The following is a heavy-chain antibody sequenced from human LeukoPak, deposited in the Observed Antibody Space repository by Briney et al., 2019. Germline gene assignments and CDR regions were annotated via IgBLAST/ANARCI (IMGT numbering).Heavy chain of an antibody. CDR2: VSDDGGNT. CDR1: GFTVSTNY. J-gene: IGHJ4*02. CDR3: AKRVPYSSSSVYFDY. V-gene: IGHV3-53*01. D-gene: IGHD6-6*01. Sequence: GGSLRLSCAASGFTVSTNYMTWVRQAPGKGLEWASAVSDDGGNTYYADSVKGRFTISRDNSKNTLYLQMDSLRAEDTAVYFCAKRVPYSSSSVYFDYWGQGTLVTVSS.